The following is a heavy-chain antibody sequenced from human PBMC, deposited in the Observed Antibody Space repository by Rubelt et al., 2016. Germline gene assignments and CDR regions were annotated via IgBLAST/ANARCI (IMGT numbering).Heavy chain of an antibody. CDR2: GST. V-gene: IGHV4-59*09. Sequence: GSTNYNPSLKSRVTISVDTSKNQFSLKLSSVTAADTAVYYCARGTHLPGTTFIARNYYYFDYWGQGTLVTVSS. D-gene: IGHD1-7*01. CDR3: ARGTHLPGTTFIARNYYYFDY. J-gene: IGHJ4*02.